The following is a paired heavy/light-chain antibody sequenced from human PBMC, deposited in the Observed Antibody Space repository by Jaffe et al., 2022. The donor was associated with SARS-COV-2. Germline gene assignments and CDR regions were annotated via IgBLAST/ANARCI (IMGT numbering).Heavy chain of an antibody. V-gene: IGHV4-59*01. D-gene: IGHD6-19*01. CDR1: GVSIRDYY. CDR3: SRGAGWLPDY. J-gene: IGHJ4*02. Sequence: QVQLQESGPGLVKPSETLSLTCTVSGVSIRDYYWSWIRQPPGKRLEWIGNIYYSGSTNYNPSLQSRVTISADTSKNEFSLKLGSVTPADTAVYYCSRGAGWLPDYWGQGTLVTVSS. CDR2: IYYSGST.
Light chain of an antibody. CDR1: QSIPSNY. Sequence: EIVLTQSPGTLSLSPGERATLSCRASQSIPSNYLAWYQRKAGQAPRLLIYGASSRAAGIPDRLSGSGSGTDFTLTISRLEPEDFAVYYCQQYGSSPLTFGGGTKVEI. V-gene: IGKV3-20*01. CDR2: GAS. J-gene: IGKJ4*01. CDR3: QQYGSSPLT.